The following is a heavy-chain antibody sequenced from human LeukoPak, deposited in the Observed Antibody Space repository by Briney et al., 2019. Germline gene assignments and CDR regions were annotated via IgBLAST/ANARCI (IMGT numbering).Heavy chain of an antibody. J-gene: IGHJ5*02. CDR1: GGSFSGYY. D-gene: IGHD6-13*01. CDR3: ARGHHSSSWYNWFDP. V-gene: IGHV4-34*01. Sequence: TSETLPLTCAVYGGSFSGYYWSWIRQPPGKGLEWIGEINHSGSTNYNPSLKSRVTISVDTSKNQFSLKLSSVTAADTAVYYCARGHHSSSWYNWFDPWGQGTLVTVSS. CDR2: INHSGST.